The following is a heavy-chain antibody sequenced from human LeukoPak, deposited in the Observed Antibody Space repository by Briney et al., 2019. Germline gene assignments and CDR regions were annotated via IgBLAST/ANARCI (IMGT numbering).Heavy chain of an antibody. J-gene: IGHJ6*03. D-gene: IGHD3-3*01. V-gene: IGHV3-30*04. CDR2: ISYDGSNK. CDR3: AXXGRITIFGVVNYYYYYYMDV. Sequence: QAGGSLRLSCAASGFTFSSYALHWVRQAPGKGLEWVAVISYDGSNKHYTYSVKGRFSISRDNSKNTLYLEMNSLRAEDTAVYYXAXXGRITIFGVVNYYYYYYMDVWGKGTTVTVSS. CDR1: GFTFSSYA.